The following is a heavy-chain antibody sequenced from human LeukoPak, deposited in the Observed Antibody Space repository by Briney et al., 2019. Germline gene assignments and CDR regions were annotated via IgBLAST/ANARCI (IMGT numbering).Heavy chain of an antibody. V-gene: IGHV3-23*01. D-gene: IGHD3-22*01. Sequence: GGSLRLSCAASGFTFSSYAMSWVRQAPGKGLEWVSAISGSGGSTYYADSVKGRFTISRDNAKNSLYLQMNSLRAEDTAVYYCATDSSGQGSFDYWGQGTLVTVSS. CDR3: ATDSSGQGSFDY. CDR1: GFTFSSYA. CDR2: ISGSGGST. J-gene: IGHJ4*02.